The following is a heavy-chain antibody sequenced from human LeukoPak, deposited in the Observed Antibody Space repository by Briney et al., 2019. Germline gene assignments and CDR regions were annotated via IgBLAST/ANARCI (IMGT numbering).Heavy chain of an antibody. V-gene: IGHV3-48*04. CDR2: ISSSSSTI. CDR3: AREGYYYGSGSYYDY. J-gene: IGHJ4*02. D-gene: IGHD3-10*01. Sequence: GGSLRLSCAASGFTFSSYSMNWVRQAPGKGLEWVSYISSSSSTIYYADSVKGRFTISRDNAKNSLYLQMNSLRAEDTAVYYCAREGYYYGSGSYYDYWGQGTLVTVSS. CDR1: GFTFSSYS.